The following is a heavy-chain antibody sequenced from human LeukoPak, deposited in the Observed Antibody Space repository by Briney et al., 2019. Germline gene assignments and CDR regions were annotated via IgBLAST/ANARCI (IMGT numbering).Heavy chain of an antibody. CDR1: GGSISSSSYY. D-gene: IGHD1-26*01. CDR2: MYSSGST. Sequence: SETLSLTCTVSGGSISSSSYYWGWIRQPPGKGLEWIGSMYSSGSTYYNPSLKSRATISVDTSKNQFSLKLTSVTAADTAVYYCARGGSYTMVKNYWGQGTLVTVSS. V-gene: IGHV4-39*07. CDR3: ARGGSYTMVKNY. J-gene: IGHJ4*02.